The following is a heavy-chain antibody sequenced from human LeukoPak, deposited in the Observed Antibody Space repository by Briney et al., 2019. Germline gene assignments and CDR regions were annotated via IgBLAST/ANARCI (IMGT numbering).Heavy chain of an antibody. V-gene: IGHV3-9*01. CDR2: INWNSGTI. CDR3: ARDRDYSSGWLSDAFDV. CDR1: GFTFEDYA. Sequence: GGSLRLSCTASGFTFEDYAMHWVRQGPGKGLEWVSSINWNSGTIGYADSVKGRFTISRDNAKNALYLQMDSLRAEDTAVYYCARDRDYSSGWLSDAFDVWGQGTMVTVSS. D-gene: IGHD6-19*01. J-gene: IGHJ3*01.